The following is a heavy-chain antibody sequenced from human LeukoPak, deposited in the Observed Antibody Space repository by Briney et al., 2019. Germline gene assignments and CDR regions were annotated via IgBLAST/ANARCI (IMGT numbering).Heavy chain of an antibody. Sequence: ASVKVSCKASGYTFTGCYMHWVRQAPGQGLEWMGWINPNSGGTNYAQKFQGRVTMTRDTSISTAYMELSRLRSDDTAVYYCARAYRRITMVRGVMWSYWGQGTLVTVSS. V-gene: IGHV1-2*02. CDR2: INPNSGGT. CDR3: ARAYRRITMVRGVMWSY. J-gene: IGHJ4*02. D-gene: IGHD3-10*01. CDR1: GYTFTGCY.